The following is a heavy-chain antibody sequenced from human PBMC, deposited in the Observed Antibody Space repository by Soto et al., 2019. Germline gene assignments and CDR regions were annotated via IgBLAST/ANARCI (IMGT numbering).Heavy chain of an antibody. V-gene: IGHV4-59*01. J-gene: IGHJ6*02. CDR2: IYYSGST. D-gene: IGHD6-19*01. Sequence: NPSETLSLTCTVSGGSISTYYWSWIRQPPGKGLEWIGYIYYSGSTSYNPSLKSRVTISVDTSKNQFSLKLRSVTAADTAVYYCASDRSSGWDQGYGMDVWGQGTTVTAP. CDR1: GGSISTYY. CDR3: ASDRSSGWDQGYGMDV.